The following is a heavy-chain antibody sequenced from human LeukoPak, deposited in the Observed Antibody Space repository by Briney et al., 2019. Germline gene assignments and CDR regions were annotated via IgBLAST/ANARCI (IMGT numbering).Heavy chain of an antibody. V-gene: IGHV3-30*18. D-gene: IGHD2-2*01. CDR2: ISYDGSDK. J-gene: IGHJ4*02. CDR1: GFTLSSYG. Sequence: GGSLSLSCAASGFTLSSYGMHWVRQAPGKGLEWVAVISYDGSDKYYADSVKGRFTTARDNSTNTRYLQINSLTTENTAVYYCAKDGYPLGDCSSTSCPYYFNYWGQGTLVTVSS. CDR3: AKDGYPLGDCSSTSCPYYFNY.